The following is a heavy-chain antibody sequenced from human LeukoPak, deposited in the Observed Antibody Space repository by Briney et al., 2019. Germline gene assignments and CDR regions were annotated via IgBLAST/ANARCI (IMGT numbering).Heavy chain of an antibody. V-gene: IGHV3-23*01. D-gene: IGHD6-13*01. Sequence: GGSLRLSCAASGFTFSSYSMSWVRQAPGKGLEWVSAISGSGGSTYYADSVKGRFTISRDNSKNTLYLQMNSLRAEDTAVYYCAFRGYSSSWYTLGYWGQGTLVTVSS. CDR1: GFTFSSYS. CDR2: ISGSGGST. J-gene: IGHJ4*02. CDR3: AFRGYSSSWYTLGY.